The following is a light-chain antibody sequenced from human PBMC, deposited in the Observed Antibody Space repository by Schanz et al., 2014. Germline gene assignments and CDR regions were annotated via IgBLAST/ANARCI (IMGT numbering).Light chain of an antibody. CDR1: SSDIGGYNF. CDR3: SSYAGNNDFGV. J-gene: IGLJ2*01. Sequence: QSVLTQPPSASGSPGQSVTISCTGTSSDIGGYNFVSWYQQHPGEAPKLMMYEVTKRPSGVPDRFSGSKSGNTASLTVSGLLAEDEADFYCSSYAGNNDFGVFGGGTKLTGL. V-gene: IGLV2-8*01. CDR2: EVT.